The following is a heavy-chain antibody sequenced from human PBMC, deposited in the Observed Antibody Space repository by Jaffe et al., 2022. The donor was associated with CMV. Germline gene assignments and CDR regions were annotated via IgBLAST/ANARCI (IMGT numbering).Heavy chain of an antibody. CDR2: LKSKSDGGTA. CDR1: GFTFSNAW. CDR3: TSIWYTGNYF. V-gene: IGHV3-15*01. J-gene: IGHJ4*01. Sequence: EVQLVESGGGLVKPGGSLRLSCVGSGFTFSNAWLSWVRQAPGKGLEWVGRLKSKSDGGTADYAAPVKGRFTISRDDSKNTLYLLMNSLKTEDTAVYYCTSIWYTGNYFWGHGALVTVSS. D-gene: IGHD1-26*01.